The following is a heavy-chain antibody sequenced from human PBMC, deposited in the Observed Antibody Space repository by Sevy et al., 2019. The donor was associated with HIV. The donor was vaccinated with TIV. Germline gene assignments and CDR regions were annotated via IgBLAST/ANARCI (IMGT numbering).Heavy chain of an antibody. Sequence: GGSLRLSCVASGFTLNTYDMSWVRQAPGKGLEWVSAIRSSGSSTYYAAAVQGRFTISRDNSKNTLYLQMNILRAEDTAVYYCAKEAPGYNYDTSGSFDYWGQGSLVTVSS. CDR2: IRSSGSST. D-gene: IGHD3-22*01. CDR1: GFTLNTYD. CDR3: AKEAPGYNYDTSGSFDY. V-gene: IGHV3-23*01. J-gene: IGHJ4*02.